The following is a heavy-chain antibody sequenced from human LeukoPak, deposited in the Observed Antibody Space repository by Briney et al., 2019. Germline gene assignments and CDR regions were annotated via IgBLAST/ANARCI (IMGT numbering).Heavy chain of an antibody. CDR1: GYTFTSYA. J-gene: IGHJ4*02. Sequence: ASVKVSCKASGYTFTSYAMHWVRQAPGQRLEWMGWINAGNGNTKYSQKFQGRVTITRDTPASTVNMELSSLRSEDTAVYYCARGDDDGDSWFDYWGQGTLVTVSS. CDR3: ARGDDDGDSWFDY. V-gene: IGHV1-3*01. CDR2: INAGNGNT. D-gene: IGHD4-17*01.